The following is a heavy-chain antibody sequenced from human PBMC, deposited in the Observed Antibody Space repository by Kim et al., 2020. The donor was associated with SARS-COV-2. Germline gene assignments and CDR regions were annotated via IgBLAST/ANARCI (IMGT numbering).Heavy chain of an antibody. Sequence: SETLSLTCTVSGGSVSSGSYYWSWIRQPPGKGLEWIGYIYYSGSTNYNPSLKSRVTISVDTSKNQFSLKLSSVTAADTAVYYCARVPPGGSTTNGVGLD. CDR1: GGSVSSGSYY. V-gene: IGHV4-61*01. D-gene: IGHD3-16*01. CDR2: IYYSGST. J-gene: IGHJ4*01. CDR3: ARVPPGGSTTNGVGLD.